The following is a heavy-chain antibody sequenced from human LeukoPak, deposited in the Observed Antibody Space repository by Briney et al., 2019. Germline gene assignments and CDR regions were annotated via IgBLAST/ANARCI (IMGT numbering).Heavy chain of an antibody. CDR1: GFTFSNAW. CDR2: IKSKTDGGTT. J-gene: IGHJ4*02. Sequence: KTGGSLRLSCAASGFTFSNAWMSWVRQAPGKGLEWVGRIKSKTDGGTTDYAAPVKGRFTISRDDSKNTLYLQMNSLKTEDTAVYYCTTDPYYDFWSGYRVSLLDWGQGTLVTVSS. D-gene: IGHD3-3*01. V-gene: IGHV3-15*01. CDR3: TTDPYYDFWSGYRVSLLD.